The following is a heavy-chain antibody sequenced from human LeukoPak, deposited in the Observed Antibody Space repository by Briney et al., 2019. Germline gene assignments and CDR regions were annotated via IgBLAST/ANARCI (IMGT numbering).Heavy chain of an antibody. CDR3: TYTSSSGVVY. V-gene: IGHV3-73*01. Sequence: PGGSLRLSWAASGFTFSVSAMYWVSQASGKGLEWVGRIRNKANNYATAYAASLKGRFTISRDDSKNTAYLQMNSLETEDTAMYYCTYTSSSGVVYWGQGTLVTVSS. CDR1: GFTFSVSA. CDR2: IRNKANNYAT. D-gene: IGHD6-6*01. J-gene: IGHJ4*02.